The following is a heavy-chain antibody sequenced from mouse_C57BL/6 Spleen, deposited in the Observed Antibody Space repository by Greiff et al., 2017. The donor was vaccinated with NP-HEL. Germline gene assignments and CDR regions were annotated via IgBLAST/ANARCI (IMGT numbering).Heavy chain of an antibody. D-gene: IGHD1-1*01. Sequence: QVQLQQPGAELVMPGASVKLSCKASGYTFTSYWMHWVKQRPGQGLEWIGMIHPNSGSTNYNEKFKSKATLTVDKSSSTAYMQLSSLTSECSAVYYCARDDGSPYYFDYWGEGTTLTVSS. CDR2: IHPNSGST. V-gene: IGHV1-64*01. CDR1: GYTFTSYW. J-gene: IGHJ2*01. CDR3: ARDDGSPYYFDY.